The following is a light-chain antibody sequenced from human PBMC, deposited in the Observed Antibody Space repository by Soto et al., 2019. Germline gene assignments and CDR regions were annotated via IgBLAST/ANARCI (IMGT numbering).Light chain of an antibody. J-gene: IGKJ1*01. CDR3: RQYDTSPT. Sequence: DIVLTQSPGTLSLSPGERATLSCTASHSLSSKSLVWYQQKSGQTPRVLIYDASSRATGIPDRFSGSGSGTDFTLTISRLEPEDSAVYFCRQYDTSPTFGQGTKVDIK. V-gene: IGKV3-20*01. CDR1: HSLSSKS. CDR2: DAS.